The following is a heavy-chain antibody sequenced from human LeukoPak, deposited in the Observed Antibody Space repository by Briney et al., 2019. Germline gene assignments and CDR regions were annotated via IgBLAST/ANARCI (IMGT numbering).Heavy chain of an antibody. CDR3: ARGPRITMIVVVTPFDY. CDR2: INPNSVGA. J-gene: IGHJ4*02. D-gene: IGHD3-22*01. V-gene: IGHV1-2*02. Sequence: ASVKVSCKASGYTFTGYYMHWVRQAPGQGLEWMRWINPNSVGAHYAQKFHGRVPMTRDTSITTAYMELSRLRSDDTAAYYCARGPRITMIVVVTPFDYWGQGTLVTVSS. CDR1: GYTFTGYY.